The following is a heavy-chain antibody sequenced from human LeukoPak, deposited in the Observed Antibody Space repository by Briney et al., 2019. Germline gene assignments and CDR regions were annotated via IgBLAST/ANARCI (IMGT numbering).Heavy chain of an antibody. V-gene: IGHV3-23*01. CDR3: AKHSSGWYVSDY. D-gene: IGHD6-19*01. CDR1: GFTFSSYA. Sequence: GGSLRLSCAASGFTFSSYAMSWVRQAPGKGLEWVSGISGSGVTTYSADSVKGRFTISGDSSKNTLYLQMNSLRAEDTAVYYCAKHSSGWYVSDYWGQGTLVTVSS. CDR2: ISGSGVTT. J-gene: IGHJ4*02.